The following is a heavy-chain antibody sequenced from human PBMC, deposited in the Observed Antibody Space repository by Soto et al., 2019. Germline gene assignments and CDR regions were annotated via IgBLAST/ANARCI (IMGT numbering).Heavy chain of an antibody. CDR2: MNPSSGNT. Sequence: ASVKGSCKASGYTFTSYDINWVRQATGQGLEWMGWMNPSSGNTGYAQKFQGRVTMTRNTSISTAYMELSSLRSEDTALYYCARAEYSSTWYGWFDPWAQGTLVTGSS. V-gene: IGHV1-8*01. D-gene: IGHD6-13*01. CDR1: GYTFTSYD. J-gene: IGHJ5*02. CDR3: ARAEYSSTWYGWFDP.